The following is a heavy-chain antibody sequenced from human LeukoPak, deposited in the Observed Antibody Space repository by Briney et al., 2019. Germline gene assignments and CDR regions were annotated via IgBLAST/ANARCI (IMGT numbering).Heavy chain of an antibody. V-gene: IGHV7-4-1*02. J-gene: IGHJ6*03. Sequence: ASVKVSCKASGYTFTSYTMNWVRRAPGQGLEWMGWINTNTGNPTYAQGFTGRFVFSLDTSVSTAYLQISSLKAEDTAVYYCARDRAVLRFLGRYYYMDVWGKGTTVTVSS. CDR1: GYTFTSYT. D-gene: IGHD3-3*01. CDR3: ARDRAVLRFLGRYYYMDV. CDR2: INTNTGNP.